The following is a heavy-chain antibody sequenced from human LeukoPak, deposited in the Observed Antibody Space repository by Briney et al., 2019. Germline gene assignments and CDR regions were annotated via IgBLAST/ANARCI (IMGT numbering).Heavy chain of an antibody. D-gene: IGHD1-26*01. J-gene: IGHJ4*02. Sequence: PSETLSLTCAVYGGSFSGYYWSWIRQPPGKGLEWIGETNHSGSTNYNPSLKSRVTISVDTSKNQFSLKLSSVTAADTAVYYCARAPGRIVGARLDYWGQGTLVTVSS. CDR2: TNHSGST. V-gene: IGHV4-34*01. CDR3: ARAPGRIVGARLDY. CDR1: GGSFSGYY.